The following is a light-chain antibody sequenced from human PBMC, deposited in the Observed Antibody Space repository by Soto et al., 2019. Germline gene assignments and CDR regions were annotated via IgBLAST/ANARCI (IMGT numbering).Light chain of an antibody. CDR1: QSFRGL. J-gene: IGKJ1*01. CDR3: QHFGNSLWT. Sequence: EVVLTQSPVTLSLSPGEIATLSCRASQSFRGLLAWYQQKPGQAPRLLIYGASSRATGIPDRFSGSGSGTDFTLTISGLEPEDFAVYYCQHFGNSLWTFGQGTKVDIK. CDR2: GAS. V-gene: IGKV3-20*01.